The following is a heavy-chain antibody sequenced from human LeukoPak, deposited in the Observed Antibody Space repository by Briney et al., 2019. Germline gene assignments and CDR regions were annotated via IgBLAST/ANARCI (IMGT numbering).Heavy chain of an antibody. CDR1: GGSISSSNYY. D-gene: IGHD3-10*01. J-gene: IGHJ5*02. CDR3: AGHTFGSGSYLTWFDP. CDR2: IYYSGST. V-gene: IGHV4-61*05. Sequence: SETLSLTCTVSGGSISSSNYYWGWIRQPPGKGLEWIGYIYYSGSTNYNPSLKSRVTISVDTSKNQFSLKLSSVTAAATAVYYLAGHTFGSGSYLTWFDPWGQETWAPSPQ.